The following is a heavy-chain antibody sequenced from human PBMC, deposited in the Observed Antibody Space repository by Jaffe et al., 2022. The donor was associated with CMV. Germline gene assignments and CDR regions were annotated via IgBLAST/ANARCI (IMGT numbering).Heavy chain of an antibody. D-gene: IGHD2-15*01. Sequence: QVQLVQSGAEVKKPGSSVKVSCKASGGTFSSYAISWVRQAPGQGLEWMGGIIPIFGTANYAQKFQGRVTITADESTSTAYMELSSLRSEDTAVYYCASPAEPFHRDIVVVVAATPSPYYGMDVWGQGTTVTVSS. CDR3: ASPAEPFHRDIVVVVAATPSPYYGMDV. V-gene: IGHV1-69*01. J-gene: IGHJ6*02. CDR1: GGTFSSYA. CDR2: IIPIFGTA.